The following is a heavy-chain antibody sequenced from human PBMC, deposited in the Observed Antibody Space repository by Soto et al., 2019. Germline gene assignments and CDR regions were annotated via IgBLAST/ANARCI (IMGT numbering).Heavy chain of an antibody. J-gene: IGHJ3*02. CDR2: ISGSGGST. V-gene: IGHV3-23*01. Sequence: EVQLLESGGGLVQPGGSLRLSCAASGFTFSSYAMSWVRQAPGKGLEWVSAISGSGGSTYYADSVKGRFTISRDHSKNTLYLQMNSLRAEDTAVYYCAKDRRNSYGDRCDDAFDIWGQGTIVTGSS. D-gene: IGHD4-17*01. CDR1: GFTFSSYA. CDR3: AKDRRNSYGDRCDDAFDI.